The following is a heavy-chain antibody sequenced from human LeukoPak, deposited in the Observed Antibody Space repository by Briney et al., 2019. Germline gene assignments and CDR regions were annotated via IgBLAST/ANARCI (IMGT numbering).Heavy chain of an antibody. CDR3: ARDPSYDFWSGYPEY. Sequence: GGSLRLSCAASGFTFRDYAMTWVRQAPGKGLEWVSTISGGGDSTYYADSVKRRFTISRDNSKNTLYLQMNSLRAEDTAIYFCARDPSYDFWSGYPEYWGQGTLVTVSS. CDR2: ISGGGDST. D-gene: IGHD3-3*01. CDR1: GFTFRDYA. V-gene: IGHV3-23*01. J-gene: IGHJ4*02.